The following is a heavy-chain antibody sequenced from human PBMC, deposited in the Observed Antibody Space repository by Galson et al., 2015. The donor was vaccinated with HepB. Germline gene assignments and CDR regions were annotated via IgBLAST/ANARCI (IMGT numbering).Heavy chain of an antibody. CDR3: TPQKEGAFDI. V-gene: IGHV3-15*01. Sequence: SLRLSCAASGFIFNNVWMSWVRQAPGKGLEWIGRIKSKIDGGTTDYIAPVKGRFTISRDDSKNTLYLQMNSLKTEDTAVYYCTPQKEGAFDIWGPGTMVTVSS. J-gene: IGHJ3*02. CDR2: IKSKIDGGTT. CDR1: GFIFNNVW.